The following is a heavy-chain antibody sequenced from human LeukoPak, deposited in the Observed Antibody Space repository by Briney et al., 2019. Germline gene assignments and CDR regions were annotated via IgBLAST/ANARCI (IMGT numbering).Heavy chain of an antibody. J-gene: IGHJ4*02. Sequence: GGSLRLSCAASGFTFSSYATSLVRQAPGKGLEWVSAISGSGGSTYYADSVKGRFTISRDNSKNTLYLQMNSLRAEDTAVYYCAAQRWLQLPFDYWGQGTLVTVSS. CDR2: ISGSGGST. D-gene: IGHD5-24*01. CDR1: GFTFSSYA. V-gene: IGHV3-23*01. CDR3: AAQRWLQLPFDY.